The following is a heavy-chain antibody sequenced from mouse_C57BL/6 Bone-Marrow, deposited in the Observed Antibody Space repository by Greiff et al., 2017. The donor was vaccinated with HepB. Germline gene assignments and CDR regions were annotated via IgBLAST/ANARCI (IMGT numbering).Heavy chain of an antibody. V-gene: IGHV1-81*01. CDR3: ARSTTVVATNYYAMDY. CDR1: GYTFTSYG. Sequence: VQLQQSGAELARPGASVKLSCKASGYTFTSYGISWVKQRTGQGLEWIGEIYPRSGNTYYNEKFKGKATLTADKSSSTAYMELRSLTSEDAAVYVCARSTTVVATNYYAMDYWGQGTSVTVSS. J-gene: IGHJ4*01. D-gene: IGHD1-1*01. CDR2: IYPRSGNT.